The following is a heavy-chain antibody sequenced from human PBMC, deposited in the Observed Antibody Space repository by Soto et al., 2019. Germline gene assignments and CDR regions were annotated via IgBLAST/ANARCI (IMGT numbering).Heavy chain of an antibody. CDR3: ARGVHYDSSGYYYFY. CDR2: FNPNSGDT. D-gene: IGHD3-22*01. J-gene: IGHJ4*02. CDR1: GYIFTAYS. Sequence: ASVMVSCKASGYIFTAYSMHWVRQAPGQGLEWVGWFNPNSGDTIYAQKFQGRVTLTGDTSISTAYMELRSLRSQDTAVYYCARGVHYDSSGYYYFYWGQGTLVTVSS. V-gene: IGHV1-2*02.